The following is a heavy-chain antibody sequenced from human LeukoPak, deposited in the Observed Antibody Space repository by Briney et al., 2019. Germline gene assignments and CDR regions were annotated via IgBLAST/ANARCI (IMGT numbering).Heavy chain of an antibody. J-gene: IGHJ6*02. Sequence: GGSLRLSCAASGFTFSSYWMHWVRQAPGKGLVWVSRINSDGSSTSYADSVKGRFTISRDNAKNTLYLQMNSLRAEDTAVFYCAKSAGRAIAFAMDVWGQGTTVSVSS. CDR2: INSDGSST. V-gene: IGHV3-74*01. CDR1: GFTFSSYW. D-gene: IGHD2-21*01. CDR3: AKSAGRAIAFAMDV.